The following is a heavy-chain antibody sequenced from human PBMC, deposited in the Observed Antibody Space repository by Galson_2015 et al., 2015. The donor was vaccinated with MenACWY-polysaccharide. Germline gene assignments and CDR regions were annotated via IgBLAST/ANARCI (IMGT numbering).Heavy chain of an antibody. Sequence: SLRLSCAASGLTVSSNYITWVRQPPGKGLDWVSVIYSAGSTYYADSVKGRFTISRDISKNMVFLQMNSLRAEDTALYYCARAGFYERSGYAFDIWGQGTMVIVSS. D-gene: IGHD3-22*01. CDR3: ARAGFYERSGYAFDI. J-gene: IGHJ3*02. CDR2: IYSAGST. CDR1: GLTVSSNY. V-gene: IGHV3-53*01.